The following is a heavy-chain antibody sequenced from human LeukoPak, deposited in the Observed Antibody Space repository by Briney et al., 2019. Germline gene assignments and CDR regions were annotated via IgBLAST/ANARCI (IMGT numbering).Heavy chain of an antibody. CDR2: MNPNSGNT. CDR1: GYTFTSYD. D-gene: IGHD6-13*01. V-gene: IGHV1-8*03. CDR3: ARGPHRAAGDNWFDP. Sequence: ASVKVSFKASGYTFTSYDINWVRQATGQGLEWMGWMNPNSGNTGYAQKFQGRVTITRNTSISTAYMELSSLRSEDTAVYYCARGPHRAAGDNWFDPWGQGTLVTVSS. J-gene: IGHJ5*02.